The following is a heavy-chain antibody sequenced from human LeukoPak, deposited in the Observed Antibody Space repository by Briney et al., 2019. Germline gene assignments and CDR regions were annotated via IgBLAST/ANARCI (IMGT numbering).Heavy chain of an antibody. V-gene: IGHV3-20*04. CDR1: GFNFDEYG. CDR2: INWNGGST. D-gene: IGHD3-10*01. CDR3: ARGSRGGYYYYMDV. J-gene: IGHJ6*03. Sequence: PWGSLRLSCAASGFNFDEYGMTWVRQAPGKGLEWVSGINWNGGSTSYADSVEGRFTISRDNAKNYLYLQMNSVSAEDTALYYCARGSRGGYYYYMDVWGKGTTVTVSS.